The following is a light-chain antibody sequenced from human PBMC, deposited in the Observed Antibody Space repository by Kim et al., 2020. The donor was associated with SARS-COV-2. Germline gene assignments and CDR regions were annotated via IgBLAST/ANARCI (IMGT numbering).Light chain of an antibody. V-gene: IGKV3-15*01. CDR2: GAS. Sequence: SPGERATLSCRASQSVSSNLAWYQQKPGQAPRLLIYGASSRATGIPARFSGSGSETEFTLTISSLQSEDFAVYYCQQYNNWPPYTFGQGTKVDIK. J-gene: IGKJ2*01. CDR1: QSVSSN. CDR3: QQYNNWPPYT.